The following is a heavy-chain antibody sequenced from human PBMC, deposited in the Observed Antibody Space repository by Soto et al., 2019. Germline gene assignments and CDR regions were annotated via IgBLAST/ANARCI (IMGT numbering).Heavy chain of an antibody. D-gene: IGHD2-2*01. Sequence: GGSLRLSCAASGFTFSSYSMNWVRQAPGKGLEWVSSISSSSSYIYYADSVKGRFTISRDNAKNSLYLQMNSLRAEDTAVYYCARKESQLLNAFDIWGQGTMVTVSS. CDR2: ISSSSSYI. CDR3: ARKESQLLNAFDI. J-gene: IGHJ3*02. V-gene: IGHV3-21*01. CDR1: GFTFSSYS.